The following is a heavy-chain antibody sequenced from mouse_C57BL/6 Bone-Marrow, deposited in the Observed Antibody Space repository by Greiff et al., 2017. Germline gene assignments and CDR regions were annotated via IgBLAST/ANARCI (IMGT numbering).Heavy chain of an antibody. Sequence: EVKLMESGGGLVQPGGSLSLSCAASGFTFTDYYMSWVRQPPGKALEWLGFIRNKANGYTTEYSASVKGRFTISRDNSQSILYLQMNALRAEDSATYYCARYNSYGSSFYAMDYWGQGTSVTVSS. CDR1: GFTFTDYY. D-gene: IGHD1-1*01. V-gene: IGHV7-3*01. CDR3: ARYNSYGSSFYAMDY. J-gene: IGHJ4*01. CDR2: IRNKANGYTT.